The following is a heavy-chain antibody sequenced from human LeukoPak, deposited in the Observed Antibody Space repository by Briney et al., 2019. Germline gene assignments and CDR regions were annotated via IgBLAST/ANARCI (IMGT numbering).Heavy chain of an antibody. CDR1: GSSIISYY. CDR3: VRHVGGTTYDH. CDR2: ISSAGST. V-gene: IGHV4-59*08. Sequence: PSETLSLTCTVSGSSIISYYWSWIRQPPGMRLEWIGYISSAGSTIYNSSLKSRVTISVDTPNNRFSLNLHSVTAADTAVYYCVRHVGGTTYDHWGQGILVTVSS. D-gene: IGHD3-10*01. J-gene: IGHJ4*02.